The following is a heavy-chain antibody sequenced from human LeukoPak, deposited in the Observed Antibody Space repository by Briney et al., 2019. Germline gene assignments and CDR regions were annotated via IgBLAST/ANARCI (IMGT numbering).Heavy chain of an antibody. CDR2: ISSSGSTI. J-gene: IGHJ3*02. D-gene: IGHD2-2*01. V-gene: IGHV3-11*01. Sequence: GGSLRLSCAASGFTFSDYYMSWIRQAPGKGLEWVSYISSSGSTIYYADSVKGRFTISRDNAKNSLYLQMNSLRAEDTAVYYCARDKALRDTNDAFDIWGQGTMVTVSS. CDR3: ARDKALRDTNDAFDI. CDR1: GFTFSDYY.